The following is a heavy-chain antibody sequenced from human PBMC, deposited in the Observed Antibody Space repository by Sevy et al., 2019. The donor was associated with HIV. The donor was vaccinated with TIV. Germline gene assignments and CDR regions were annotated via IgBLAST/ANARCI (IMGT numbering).Heavy chain of an antibody. Sequence: GGSLRLSCAASGFTVSRNYMSWVRQAPGKGLEWVSVIYTDGKTFYADSVQDRFTISRDNSKNTLYLQMNSLRAEDTAVYYCAGWSSAWTLFDYWGQGTLVTVSS. CDR1: GFTVSRNY. V-gene: IGHV3-66*01. CDR3: AGWSSAWTLFDY. D-gene: IGHD6-19*01. CDR2: IYTDGKT. J-gene: IGHJ4*02.